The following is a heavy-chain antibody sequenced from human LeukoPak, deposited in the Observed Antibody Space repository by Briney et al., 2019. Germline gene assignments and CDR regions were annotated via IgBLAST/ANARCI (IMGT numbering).Heavy chain of an antibody. CDR1: GFTFDDYG. D-gene: IGHD5-24*01. Sequence: PGGSLRLSCAASGFTFDDYGMSWVRQAPGKGLEWVTFIRSDGSKTHYADSLKGRSTISRDNSKKTLYLQIDSLRVDDTAVYYCAKGRGKDGQNLFDYWGQGTLVSVSS. J-gene: IGHJ4*02. V-gene: IGHV3-30*02. CDR3: AKGRGKDGQNLFDY. CDR2: IRSDGSKT.